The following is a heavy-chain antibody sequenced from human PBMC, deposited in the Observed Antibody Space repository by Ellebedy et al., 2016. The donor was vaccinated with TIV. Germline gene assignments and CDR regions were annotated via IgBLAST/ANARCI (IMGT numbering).Heavy chain of an antibody. CDR2: IYSGADGGDT. CDR1: GFTVSTNY. CDR3: VRDAADNGGKFDY. Sequence: GESLKISCAASGFTVSTNYMNWVRQAPGKGLEWVSVIYSGADGGDTYYADSVKGRFTISRHNSKNTLYLQMSNLRAEDTAVYYCVRDAADNGGKFDYWGQGALVTVSS. J-gene: IGHJ4*02. D-gene: IGHD4-23*01. V-gene: IGHV3-53*01.